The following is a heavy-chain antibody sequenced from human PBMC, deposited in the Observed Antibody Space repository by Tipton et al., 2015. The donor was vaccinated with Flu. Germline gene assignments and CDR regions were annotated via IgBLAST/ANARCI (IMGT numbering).Heavy chain of an antibody. D-gene: IGHD3-10*01. CDR2: INHSGST. V-gene: IGHV4-34*01. Sequence: TLSLTCAVYGGSFSGYYWSWIRQPPGKGLEWIGEINHSGSTNYNPSLKSRVPISVDTSKNQFSLKLSSVTAADTAVYYCARGGPITMVRGVMRGDYWGQGTLVTVSS. CDR1: GGSFSGYY. CDR3: ARGGPITMVRGVMRGDY. J-gene: IGHJ4*02.